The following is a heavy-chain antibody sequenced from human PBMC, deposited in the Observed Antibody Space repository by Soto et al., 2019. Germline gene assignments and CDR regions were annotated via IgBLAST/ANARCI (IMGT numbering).Heavy chain of an antibody. D-gene: IGHD3-16*01. V-gene: IGHV4-30-4*01. J-gene: IGHJ4*02. CDR2: IYYSGNT. CDR1: GGSTSSDNY. CDR3: AREGGESSDGLYYFDS. Sequence: PSETLSLTCTVSGGSTSSDNYWSWIRQPPGKGLEWIGHIYYSGNTDYNPSLKSRLAISIDTSKNQFSLKLSTVTAADTAVYFCAREGGESSDGLYYFDSWGQGSLVTVSS.